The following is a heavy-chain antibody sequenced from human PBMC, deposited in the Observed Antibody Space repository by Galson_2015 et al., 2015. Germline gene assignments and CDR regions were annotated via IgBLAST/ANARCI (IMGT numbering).Heavy chain of an antibody. D-gene: IGHD6-19*01. J-gene: IGHJ4*02. CDR2: ISYSGST. CDR1: GGSISSSSYY. Sequence: ETLSLTCTVSGGSISSSSYYWGWIRQPPGKGLDWIGSISYSGSTYYNPSLKSRLTVSGDTSKNQFSLRLSSGTAADTAVYYCASHTSGWYLGYWGQGTLVTVSS. CDR3: ASHTSGWYLGY. V-gene: IGHV4-39*01.